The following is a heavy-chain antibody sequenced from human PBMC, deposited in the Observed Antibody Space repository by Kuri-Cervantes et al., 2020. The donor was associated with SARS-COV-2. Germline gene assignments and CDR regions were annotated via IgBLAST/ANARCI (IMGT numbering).Heavy chain of an antibody. CDR2: INHSVST. J-gene: IGHJ5*02. CDR1: GGSISSSSYY. D-gene: IGHD2-15*01. CDR3: ASSGAKDCSGGSCWGPNWFDP. Sequence: SETLSLTCTVSGGSISSSSYYWGGIRQPPGKGLEWIGEINHSVSTNYNPSLKSRVTISVDTSKNQFSLKLSSVTAADTAVYYCASSGAKDCSGGSCWGPNWFDPWGQGTLVTVSS. V-gene: IGHV4-39*07.